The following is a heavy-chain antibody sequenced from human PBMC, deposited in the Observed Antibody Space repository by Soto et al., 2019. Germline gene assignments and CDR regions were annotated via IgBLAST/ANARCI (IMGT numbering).Heavy chain of an antibody. CDR1: GYSFTSYW. CDR2: IDPTDSYT. V-gene: IGHV5-10-1*01. CDR3: ARLEVTRGYSYGFYPYYYYGMDV. Sequence: PGESLKISCKGSGYSFTSYWISWVRQMPGKGLEWMGRIDPTDSYTNNSPSFQGHVTISADKSISTAYLQWISLKASDTAMYYCARLEVTRGYSYGFYPYYYYGMDVWGQGTTVTVSS. J-gene: IGHJ6*02. D-gene: IGHD5-18*01.